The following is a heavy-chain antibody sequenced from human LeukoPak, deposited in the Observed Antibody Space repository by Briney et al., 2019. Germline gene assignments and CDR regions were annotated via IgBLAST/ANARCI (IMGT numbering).Heavy chain of an antibody. J-gene: IGHJ3*02. V-gene: IGHV1-18*01. CDR3: ARVKWNQDYSNYGRAFDI. CDR1: GYTFTSYG. Sequence: ASVKVSCKASGYTFTSYGISWVRQAPGQGLEWMGWISAYNGNTNYAQKLQGRVTMTTDTSTSTAYMELRSLRSDDTAVYYCARVKWNQDYSNYGRAFDIWGQGTMVTVSS. D-gene: IGHD4-11*01. CDR2: ISAYNGNT.